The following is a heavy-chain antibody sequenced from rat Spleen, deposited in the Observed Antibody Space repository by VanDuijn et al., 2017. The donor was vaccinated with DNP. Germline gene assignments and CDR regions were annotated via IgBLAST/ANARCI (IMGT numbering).Heavy chain of an antibody. D-gene: IGHD5-1*01. CDR1: NFTIGDYG. CDR2: ISANGGSL. CDR3: ATHGTFVY. Sequence: EVQLVESGGGLVQPGNSLKLSCEVSNFTIGDYGMAWVRQAPMKGLEWVASISANGGSLRYRDSVKDRFTISRDNANNVLFLQMDNLRSEDTATYYCATHGTFVYWGQGTLVTVSS. V-gene: IGHV5S23*01. J-gene: IGHJ3*01.